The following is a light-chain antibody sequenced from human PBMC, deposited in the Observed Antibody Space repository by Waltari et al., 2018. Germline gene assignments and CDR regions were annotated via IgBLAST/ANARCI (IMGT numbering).Light chain of an antibody. Sequence: EIVLTQSPATLPLSPGETATLSCRASQSVGTYLAWYQQKPGQAPRLLIYDASNRATGIPDRFRGSGSGTDFTLTIDSLEPEDFALYYCQQRSSWTPHTFGQGARLEIK. CDR2: DAS. J-gene: IGKJ2*01. CDR1: QSVGTY. CDR3: QQRSSWTPHT. V-gene: IGKV3-11*01.